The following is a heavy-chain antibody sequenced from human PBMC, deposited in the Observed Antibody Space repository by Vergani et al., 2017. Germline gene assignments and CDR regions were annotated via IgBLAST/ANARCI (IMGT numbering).Heavy chain of an antibody. V-gene: IGHV3-30*18. CDR1: GFTFSSYG. CDR3: AKDRRPYYDFWSGYTFDY. D-gene: IGHD3-3*01. CDR2: ISYDGSNK. J-gene: IGHJ4*02. Sequence: QVQLVESGGGVVQPGRSLRLSCAASGFTFSSYGMHWVRQAPGKGLEWVAVISYDGSNKYYADSVKGRFTISRDNSKNTLYLQMNSLRAEDTAVYYCAKDRRPYYDFWSGYTFDYWGQGTLVTVSS.